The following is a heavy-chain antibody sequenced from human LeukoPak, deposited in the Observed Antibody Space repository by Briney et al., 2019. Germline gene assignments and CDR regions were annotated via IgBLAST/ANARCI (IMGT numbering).Heavy chain of an antibody. D-gene: IGHD3-3*01. CDR3: ARVGPYYDFWSGPPLYWYFDL. Sequence: PSETLSLTCAVYGGSFSGYYWSWIRQPPGKGLEWIGEINHSGSTNYNPSLKSRVTISVDTSKNQFSLKLSSVTAADTAVYYCARVGPYYDFWSGPPLYWYFDLWGRGTLVTVSS. CDR1: GGSFSGYY. V-gene: IGHV4-34*01. CDR2: INHSGST. J-gene: IGHJ2*01.